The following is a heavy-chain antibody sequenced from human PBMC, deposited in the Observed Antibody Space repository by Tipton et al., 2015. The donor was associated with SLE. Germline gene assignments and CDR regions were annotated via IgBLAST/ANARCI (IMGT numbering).Heavy chain of an antibody. J-gene: IGHJ4*02. CDR3: ARRRSNYYDSSGYLTGIFDF. Sequence: LRLSCTVSGDALNSYSYYWGWIRQPAGKGLEWIGRVYITGETDYSPSLKSRVTISVDTSKNQFSLKLSSVTAADTAVYYCARRRSNYYDSSGYLTGIFDFWGQGTLVTVSS. CDR2: VYITGET. CDR1: GDALNSYSYY. V-gene: IGHV4-61*02. D-gene: IGHD3-22*01.